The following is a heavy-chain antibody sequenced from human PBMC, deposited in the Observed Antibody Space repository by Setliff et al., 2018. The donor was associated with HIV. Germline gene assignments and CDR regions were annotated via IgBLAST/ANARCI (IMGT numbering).Heavy chain of an antibody. J-gene: IGHJ6*03. D-gene: IGHD3-22*01. CDR2: IHDSGST. V-gene: IGHV4-59*11. Sequence: SETLSLTCTVSGGTTSSHYWSWIRQPPGKGLEWIGYIHDSGSTNYNPSLKSRVTISVDTSKNQFSLKLSSVTAADTAVYYCVSGYYDSSGYYGYYYMDVWGKGTTVTVSS. CDR1: GGTTSSHY. CDR3: VSGYYDSSGYYGYYYMDV.